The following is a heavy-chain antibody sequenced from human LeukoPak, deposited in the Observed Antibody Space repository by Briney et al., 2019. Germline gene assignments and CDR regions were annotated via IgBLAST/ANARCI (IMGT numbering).Heavy chain of an antibody. CDR3: ARFKSGGFSYFDS. J-gene: IGHJ4*02. V-gene: IGHV4-61*01. CDR1: GASLTRPTYY. CDR2: LFSTGSA. Sequence: PSETLSLTCSVSGASLTRPTYYQWSWIRQPPGKGLELIGSLFSTGSATLNPSLKSRVTMSLDTSKSQFSLQLSSVTAEDSAVYYCARFKSGGFSYFDSWGQGTLVADSS. D-gene: IGHD3-3*01.